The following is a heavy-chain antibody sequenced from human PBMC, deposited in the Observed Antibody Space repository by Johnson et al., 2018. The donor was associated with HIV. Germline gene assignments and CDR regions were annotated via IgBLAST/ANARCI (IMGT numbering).Heavy chain of an antibody. CDR3: ARGGYYYDSYDAFDI. CDR1: GFAFSSYA. Sequence: QVQLVESGGGVVQPGRSLRLSCAASGFAFSSYAMHWVRQAPGKGLEWVAVISYDGTSKYQADSVKGRFTISRDNSKNTLFMQMNSLRGEDTAVYYCARGGYYYDSYDAFDIWGQGTMVTVSS. D-gene: IGHD3-22*01. CDR2: ISYDGTSK. J-gene: IGHJ3*02. V-gene: IGHV3-30*04.